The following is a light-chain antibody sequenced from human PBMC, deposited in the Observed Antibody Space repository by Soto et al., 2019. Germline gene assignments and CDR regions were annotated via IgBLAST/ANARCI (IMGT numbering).Light chain of an antibody. V-gene: IGLV2-14*01. CDR2: DVS. CDR1: SSDVGGYNY. Sequence: QSALTQPASVAGSPGQSITISCTGTSSDVGGYNYVSWYQQHPGKAPKLMIYDVSNRPSGVSNRFSGSKSGNTASLTISGLLAEDEADYYCSSYTSSSTLYFFGTGTKLTVL. J-gene: IGLJ1*01. CDR3: SSYTSSSTLYF.